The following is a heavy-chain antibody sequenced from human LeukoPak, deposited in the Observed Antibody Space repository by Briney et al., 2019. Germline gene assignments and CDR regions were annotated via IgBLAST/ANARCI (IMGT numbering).Heavy chain of an antibody. D-gene: IGHD2-2*01. Sequence: ASVKVSCKASGYTFTSYGISWVQQAPGQGLEWMGWTSAYNGNTNYAQKLQGRVTMTTDTSTSTAYMELRSLRSDDTAVYYCARLTRYCSSTSCRNWFDPWGQGTLVTVSS. CDR2: TSAYNGNT. J-gene: IGHJ5*02. V-gene: IGHV1-18*01. CDR3: ARLTRYCSSTSCRNWFDP. CDR1: GYTFTSYG.